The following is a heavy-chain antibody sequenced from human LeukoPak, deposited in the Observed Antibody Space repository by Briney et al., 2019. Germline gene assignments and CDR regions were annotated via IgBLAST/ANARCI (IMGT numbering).Heavy chain of an antibody. CDR2: ISYEGSDI. V-gene: IGHV3-30*04. Sequence: GRSLRLSCAASGFTFSGYAMNWVRQAPGKGLERVSVISYEGSDIYYADSVKGRFTISRDNSKNTLYLQMNSLRAEDTAMYYWAREVVVVPAAMGRPYFDYWGQGTLVTVSS. J-gene: IGHJ4*02. D-gene: IGHD2-2*01. CDR1: GFTFSGYA. CDR3: AREVVVVPAAMGRPYFDY.